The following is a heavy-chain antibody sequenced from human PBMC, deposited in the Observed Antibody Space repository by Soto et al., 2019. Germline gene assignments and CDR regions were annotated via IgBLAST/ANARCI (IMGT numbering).Heavy chain of an antibody. D-gene: IGHD4-17*01. V-gene: IGHV4-4*02. Sequence: SETLSLTCAVSGGSISSSNWWSWVRQPPGKGLEWIGEIYHSGSTNYNPSLKSRVTISVDKSKNQFSLKLSSVTSADMAVYYCARVWTTVTNWFDPRGQGTLVTVSS. CDR1: GGSISSSNW. J-gene: IGHJ5*02. CDR3: ARVWTTVTNWFDP. CDR2: IYHSGST.